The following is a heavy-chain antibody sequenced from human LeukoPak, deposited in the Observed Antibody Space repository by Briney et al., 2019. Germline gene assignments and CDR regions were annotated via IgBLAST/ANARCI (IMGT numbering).Heavy chain of an antibody. CDR2: IYYSGGP. D-gene: IGHD2-2*01. CDR1: GGSISSGDYY. J-gene: IGHJ3*02. Sequence: SQTLSLTCTVPGGSISSGDYYWSWVRHPPGKGLEWIGYIYYSGGPYYNPSLKSRVTISVDTSKNHFSLKLSYVTAADTAVYYCASGYCSSTSCYQGDAFDIWGQGTMVTVSS. V-gene: IGHV4-30-4*08. CDR3: ASGYCSSTSCYQGDAFDI.